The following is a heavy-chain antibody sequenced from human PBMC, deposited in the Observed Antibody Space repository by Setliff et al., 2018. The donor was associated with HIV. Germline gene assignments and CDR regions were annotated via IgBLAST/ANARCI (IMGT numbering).Heavy chain of an antibody. D-gene: IGHD3-22*01. J-gene: IGHJ2*01. CDR1: GGSFSGYY. V-gene: IGHV4-34*01. CDR2: INHSGNT. Sequence: PSETLSLTCAFNGGSFSGYYWMWIRQSPGEGLEWIGEINHSGNTNYNPSLKSRVTISLDTSKNQFSLKLTSVTAADTAVYYCARHPDSGFYYSPLLNNWYFDLWGPGTLVTVSS. CDR3: ARHPDSGFYYSPLLNNWYFDL.